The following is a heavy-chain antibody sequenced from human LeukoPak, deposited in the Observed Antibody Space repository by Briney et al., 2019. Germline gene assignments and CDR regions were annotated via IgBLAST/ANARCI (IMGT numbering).Heavy chain of an antibody. V-gene: IGHV4-59*01. CDR2: IYYSGST. D-gene: IGHD1-14*01. J-gene: IGHJ4*02. CDR1: GGSISSYY. Sequence: SETLSLTCTVSGGSISSYYWSWIRQPPGKGLEWIGYIYYSGSTNYNPSLKSRVTISVDTSKNQFSLKLSSVTAADTAVYYCAGVTGDRILDYWGQGTLVTVSS. CDR3: AGVTGDRILDY.